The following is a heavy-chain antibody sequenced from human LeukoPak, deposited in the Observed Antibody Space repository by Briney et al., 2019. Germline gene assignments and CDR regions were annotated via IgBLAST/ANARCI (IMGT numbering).Heavy chain of an antibody. CDR2: INHSGST. CDR1: GGSFSGYY. D-gene: IGHD6-13*01. V-gene: IGHV4-34*01. Sequence: SETLSLTCAVYGGSFSGYYWSWIRQPPGKGLEWIGEINHSGSTNYNPSLKSRVTISVDTSKNQFSLKLSSVTAADTAVYYCARGLSWYPSPFDYWGQGTLVTVSS. J-gene: IGHJ4*02. CDR3: ARGLSWYPSPFDY.